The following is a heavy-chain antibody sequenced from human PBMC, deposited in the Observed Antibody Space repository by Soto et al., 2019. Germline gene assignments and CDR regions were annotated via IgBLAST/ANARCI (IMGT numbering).Heavy chain of an antibody. V-gene: IGHV3-23*01. CDR2: ISGSGGST. Sequence: EVQLLESGGDLVQPGGSLRLSCAASGFTFSSYAMSWVRQAPGKGLEWVSTISGSGGSTYYADSVKGRFTISRDNSKNTVYLQMNSLRAEDTAVYYCAKDQYVVVTTNWFDPWGQGTLVTVSS. D-gene: IGHD2-21*02. CDR1: GFTFSSYA. CDR3: AKDQYVVVTTNWFDP. J-gene: IGHJ5*02.